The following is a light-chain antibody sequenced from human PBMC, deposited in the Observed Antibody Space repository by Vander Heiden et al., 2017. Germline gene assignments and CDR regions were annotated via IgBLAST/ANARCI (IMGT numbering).Light chain of an antibody. V-gene: IGLV1-47*01. CDR2: RDF. J-gene: IGLJ2*01. CDR3: AAWDYSLSVV. CDR1: SSNVGSNS. Sequence: HSVLIHPTSASVTPRQRVTISCSGSSSNVGSNSVYWYQHLPGTAPNLLIYRDFQRPSGVPDRFSASKSGTSASLAVSGLRSEDEAHYYCAAWDYSLSVVFGGGTKLTVL.